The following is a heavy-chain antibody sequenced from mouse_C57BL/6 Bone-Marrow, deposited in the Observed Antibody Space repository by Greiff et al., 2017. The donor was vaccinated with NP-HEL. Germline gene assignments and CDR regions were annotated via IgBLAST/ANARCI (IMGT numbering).Heavy chain of an antibody. Sequence: VQLQQPGAELVRPGPSVKLSCKASGYTFTSYWMHWVKQRPGQGLEWIGVIDPSDSYTNYNQKFKGKATLTVDTSSSTAYMQLSSLTSEDSAVYYCARSLLYYDYDGWFAYWGQGTLVTVSA. CDR2: IDPSDSYT. CDR3: ARSLLYYDYDGWFAY. V-gene: IGHV1-59*01. J-gene: IGHJ3*01. D-gene: IGHD2-4*01. CDR1: GYTFTSYW.